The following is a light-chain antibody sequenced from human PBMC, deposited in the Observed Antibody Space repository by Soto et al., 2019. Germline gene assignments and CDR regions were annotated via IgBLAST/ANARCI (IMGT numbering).Light chain of an antibody. CDR2: DAS. J-gene: IGKJ3*01. CDR3: QQRSNWPHSA. Sequence: EIVLTQSPATLSLSPGERATLSCRASQSVSSYLAWYQQKPGQAPRLLIYDASNRATGIPARFSGSGSGTDFTLTISSLEPEAFAVYYCQQRSNWPHSAFGPGTKVHIK. V-gene: IGKV3-11*01. CDR1: QSVSSY.